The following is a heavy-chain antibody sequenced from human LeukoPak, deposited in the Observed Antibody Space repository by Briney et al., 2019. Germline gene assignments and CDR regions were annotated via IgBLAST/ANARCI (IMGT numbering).Heavy chain of an antibody. CDR1: GFTFRDYT. V-gene: IGHV3-21*01. CDR3: ARASTEYAVTDGFDT. J-gene: IGHJ5*02. CDR2: VSFGSSYI. D-gene: IGHD4-17*01. Sequence: GGSLRLSCAASGFTFRDYTMNWVRQAPGKGLQWVSYVSFGSSYISYADSLKGRFTISRDDAKSSVYLEMTSLRAEDTAVYYCARASTEYAVTDGFDTWGPGTLVTVSS.